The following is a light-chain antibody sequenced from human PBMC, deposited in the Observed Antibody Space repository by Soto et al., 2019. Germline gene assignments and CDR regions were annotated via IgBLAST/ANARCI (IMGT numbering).Light chain of an antibody. V-gene: IGKV3-20*01. CDR2: GAS. J-gene: IGKJ2*02. Sequence: EIVLTQSPGTLSLSPGERATLSCRASESVENRFLVWYQQKVGQAPRLLIYGASYRFTGIADRFSGSGSGTDFTLTISRLEPEDFAVYYCHHYGTPPPWTFGQGTKLEIK. CDR3: HHYGTPPPWT. CDR1: ESVENRF.